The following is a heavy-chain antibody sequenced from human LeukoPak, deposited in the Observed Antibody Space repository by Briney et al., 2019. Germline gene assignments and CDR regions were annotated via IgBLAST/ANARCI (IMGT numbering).Heavy chain of an antibody. J-gene: IGHJ4*02. D-gene: IGHD2-15*01. CDR1: GFSFSSYW. V-gene: IGHV3-7*03. CDR2: IRQDESER. Sequence: QPGGSLRLSCEGSGFSFSSYWMTWVRQLPGKGPKWVANIRQDESERYFADSVKGRFTISRDNSKNTLYLQMKGLRADDTAVYYCAKRIQSAMATGYWGQGTLVTVSS. CDR3: AKRIQSAMATGY.